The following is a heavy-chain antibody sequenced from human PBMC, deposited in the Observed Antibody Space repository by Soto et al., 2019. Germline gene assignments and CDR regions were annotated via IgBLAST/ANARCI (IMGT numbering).Heavy chain of an antibody. V-gene: IGHV3-30*18. CDR1: GFTFSSYG. CDR2: ISYDGSNK. Sequence: SLRLSCAASGFTFSSYGMHWVRQAPGKGLGWVAVISYDGSNKYYADSVKGRFTTSRGNSKNTLYLQMNSLRAEDTAVYYCAKGTGTTGYYGMDVWGQGTTVTVSS. CDR3: AKGTGTTGYYGMDV. J-gene: IGHJ6*02. D-gene: IGHD1-7*01.